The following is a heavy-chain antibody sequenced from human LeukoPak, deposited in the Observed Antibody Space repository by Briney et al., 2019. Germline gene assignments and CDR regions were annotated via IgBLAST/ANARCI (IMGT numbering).Heavy chain of an antibody. J-gene: IGHJ4*02. CDR3: ARASDNLWFGDLTPLDY. CDR2: IIPIFGTA. V-gene: IGHV1-69*06. D-gene: IGHD3-10*01. CDR1: GATFSSYA. Sequence: GASVKLSCKASGATFSSYAISWVRQTPGQGLEGMGGIIPIFGTANYAQKFQGRVTITADKSTSTAYMELSSLSSEDTAVYYCARASDNLWFGDLTPLDYWGQGTLVTVSS.